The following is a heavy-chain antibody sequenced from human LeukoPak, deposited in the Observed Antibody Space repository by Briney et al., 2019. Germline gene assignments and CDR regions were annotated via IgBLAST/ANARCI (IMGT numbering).Heavy chain of an antibody. J-gene: IGHJ4*02. Sequence: GGSLRLSCAASGFTFTNYWMNWVRQAPGRGLEWVANIKQDGSDKYYVDSVKGRFTTSRDNAKNSLYLQMNSLRAEDTAVYYCAIAYYYDSYYWGQGTLVTVSS. V-gene: IGHV3-7*01. CDR3: AIAYYYDSYY. CDR2: IKQDGSDK. CDR1: GFTFTNYW. D-gene: IGHD3-22*01.